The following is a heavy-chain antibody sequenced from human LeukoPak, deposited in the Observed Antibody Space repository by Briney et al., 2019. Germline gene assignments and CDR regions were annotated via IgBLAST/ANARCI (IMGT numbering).Heavy chain of an antibody. CDR1: GLTFNKYW. J-gene: IGHJ6*03. CDR2: ISGSGGST. Sequence: GGSLRLSCEASGLTFNKYWMTWVRQAPGKGLEWVSAISGSGGSTYYADSVKGRFTISRDNSKNTLYLQMNSLRAEDTAVYYCAKSPDDYYYFYMDVWGKGTTVTVS. V-gene: IGHV3-23*01. CDR3: AKSPDDYYYFYMDV. D-gene: IGHD1-14*01.